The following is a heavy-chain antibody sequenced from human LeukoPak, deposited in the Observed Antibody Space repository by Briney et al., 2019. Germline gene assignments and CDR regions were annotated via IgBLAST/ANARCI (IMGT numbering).Heavy chain of an antibody. Sequence: NPSETLSLTCTVSGGSISSGSYYWSWIRQPAGKGLEWIGRIYTSESTNYNPSLKSRVTISVDTSKNQFSLKLSSVTAADTAVYYCARGSGSPADFDYWGQGTLVTVSS. V-gene: IGHV4-61*02. D-gene: IGHD1-26*01. CDR1: GGSISSGSYY. J-gene: IGHJ4*02. CDR3: ARGSGSPADFDY. CDR2: IYTSEST.